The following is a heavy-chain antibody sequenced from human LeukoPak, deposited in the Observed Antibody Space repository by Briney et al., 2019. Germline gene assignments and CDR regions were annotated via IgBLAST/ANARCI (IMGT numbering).Heavy chain of an antibody. V-gene: IGHV4-39*01. CDR1: GGSISSSSYY. CDR3: ARLERQVAVAGGPY. Sequence: SETLSLTCTGSGGSISSSSYYWGWIRQPPGKGLEWIGSIYYSGSTYYNPSLKSRVTISVDTSKNQFSLKLSSVTAADTAVYYCARLERQVAVAGGPYWGQGTLVTVSS. J-gene: IGHJ4*02. CDR2: IYYSGST. D-gene: IGHD6-19*01.